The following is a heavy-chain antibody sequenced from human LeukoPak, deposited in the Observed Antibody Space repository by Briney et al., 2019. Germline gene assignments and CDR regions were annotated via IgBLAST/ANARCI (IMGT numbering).Heavy chain of an antibody. V-gene: IGHV1-69*04. Sequence: ASVKVSCKAFGATLNIGHAFIWARQAPGQGLQWMGRIIPFLGEVNYAQNFQGRVSFTADKSTATMYMEMKSLRLDDTAIYYCSPCGHAYDWFGPWGQGTLVTVSS. CDR3: SPCGHAYDWFGP. J-gene: IGHJ5*02. D-gene: IGHD5-12*01. CDR2: IIPFLGEV. CDR1: GATLNIGHA.